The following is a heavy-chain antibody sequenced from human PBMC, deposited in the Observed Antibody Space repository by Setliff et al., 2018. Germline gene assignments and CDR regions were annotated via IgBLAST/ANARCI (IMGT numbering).Heavy chain of an antibody. Sequence: SETLSLTCTVSGDAFSGASIWSWIRQPPEKGLEFIGYVYPSGAAKYDPSLESRVTMSVDASKNQFSLRMNSVTAADTAVYYCAKGGTYRYFDFWGPGTLVTVSS. CDR2: VYPSGAA. CDR3: AKGGTYRYFDF. J-gene: IGHJ4*02. V-gene: IGHV4-59*01. CDR1: GDAFSGAS.